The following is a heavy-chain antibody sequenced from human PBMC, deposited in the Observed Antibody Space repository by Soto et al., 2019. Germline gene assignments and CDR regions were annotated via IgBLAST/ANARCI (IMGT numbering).Heavy chain of an antibody. D-gene: IGHD3-3*01. CDR1: GYSFTSYW. V-gene: IGHV5-51*01. Sequence: GESLKISCKGSGYSFTSYWIGWVRQMPGKGLEWMGIIYPGDSDTRYSPSFQGQVTISADKSISTAYLQWSSLKASDTAMYYCARSAESRFFPYYYYMDVWGKGTTVTVSS. CDR2: IYPGDSDT. J-gene: IGHJ6*03. CDR3: ARSAESRFFPYYYYMDV.